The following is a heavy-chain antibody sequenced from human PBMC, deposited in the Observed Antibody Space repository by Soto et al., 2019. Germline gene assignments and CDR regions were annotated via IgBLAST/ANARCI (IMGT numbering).Heavy chain of an antibody. CDR3: ARYDFGTFDN. Sequence: ETLSLTCAVSGDSVSSSFWWTWFRHHPGKGLDRIGEIYYTKSTNYAPSLKSRVTISLDKSKNQFSLRLNAVTAADTAVYYCARYDFGTFDNCGQGIRVTVSS. CDR1: GDSVSSSFW. J-gene: IGHJ4*02. D-gene: IGHD4-17*01. CDR2: IYYTKST. V-gene: IGHV4-4*02.